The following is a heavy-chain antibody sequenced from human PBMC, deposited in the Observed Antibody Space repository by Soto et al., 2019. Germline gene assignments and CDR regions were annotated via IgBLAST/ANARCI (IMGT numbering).Heavy chain of an antibody. CDR3: TRGATMVRGVDFTPPLPVGFDY. CDR2: IRSKAYGGTT. J-gene: IGHJ4*02. D-gene: IGHD3-10*01. CDR1: GFTFGDYA. Sequence: GGSLRLSCTASGFTFGDYAMSWFRQAPGKGLEWVGFIRSKAYGGTTEYAASVKGRFTISRDDSKSIAYLQMNSLKTEDTAVYYCTRGATMVRGVDFTPPLPVGFDYWGQGTLVTVSS. V-gene: IGHV3-49*03.